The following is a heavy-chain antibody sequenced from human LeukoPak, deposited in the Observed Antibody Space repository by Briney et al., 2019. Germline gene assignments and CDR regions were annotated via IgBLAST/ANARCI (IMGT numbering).Heavy chain of an antibody. Sequence: GSLRLSCAASGFTFSSYAMHWVRQAPGKGLEWVAVISYDGSNKYYADSVKGRFTISRDNSKNTLYLQMNSLRAEDTAVYYCAREYSSSGGLDYWGQGTLVTVSS. CDR1: GFTFSSYA. D-gene: IGHD6-13*01. CDR3: AREYSSSGGLDY. CDR2: ISYDGSNK. V-gene: IGHV3-30*04. J-gene: IGHJ4*02.